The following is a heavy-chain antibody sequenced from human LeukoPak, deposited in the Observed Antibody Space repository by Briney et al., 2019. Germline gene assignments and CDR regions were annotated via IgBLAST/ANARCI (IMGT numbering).Heavy chain of an antibody. CDR1: GFTFSSYG. CDR3: AKAHLLDWLLPFDY. Sequence: GGSLRLSCAASGFTFSSYGMHWVRQAPGKGLEWVAVIWYDGSDKYYADSVKGRFTISRDNSKNTLYLQMNSLRGEDTGVYYCAKAHLLDWLLPFDYWGQGTVLTVSS. V-gene: IGHV3-30*02. J-gene: IGHJ4*02. D-gene: IGHD3/OR15-3a*01. CDR2: IWYDGSDK.